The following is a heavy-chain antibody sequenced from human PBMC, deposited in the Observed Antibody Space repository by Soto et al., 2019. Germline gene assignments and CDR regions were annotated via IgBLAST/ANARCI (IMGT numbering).Heavy chain of an antibody. J-gene: IGHJ6*02. CDR3: ARGTTLFGMDV. Sequence: EVQLVESGGGLVQPGGSLRLSCAASGFIFSSYLMHWVRKAPGKGLVWVSRINSDGSSTSYADSVKGRFTISRDNARNTLYLQMNSLRVEDTAVYYCARGTTLFGMDVWGQGTTVTVSS. D-gene: IGHD4-4*01. CDR1: GFIFSSYL. V-gene: IGHV3-74*01. CDR2: INSDGSST.